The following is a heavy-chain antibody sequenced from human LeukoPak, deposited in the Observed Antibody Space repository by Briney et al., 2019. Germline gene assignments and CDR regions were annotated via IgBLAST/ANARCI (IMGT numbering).Heavy chain of an antibody. CDR3: ARHDYSNYVRH. CDR1: GGSISSFY. D-gene: IGHD4-11*01. V-gene: IGHV4-4*07. J-gene: IGHJ4*02. CDR2: GFASGST. Sequence: SETLSLTCTVSGGSISSFYGSWIRQPAGKGVEWIGRGFASGSTIYNPSLKSRVTISVDESKNQSSLELKSVTAADTAVYYCARHDYSNYVRHWGQGTLITVSS.